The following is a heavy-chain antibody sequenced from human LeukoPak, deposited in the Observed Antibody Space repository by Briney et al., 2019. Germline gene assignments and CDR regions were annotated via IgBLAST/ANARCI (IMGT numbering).Heavy chain of an antibody. CDR1: GGTFSSYA. V-gene: IGHV1-69*05. Sequence: ASVKVSCKASGGTFSSYAISWVRQAPGQGLEWMGGIIPIFGTANYAQKFQGRVTMTTDTSTSTAYMEIRSLRSDDTAVYYCARVGQGRIAAHTYFDYWGQGTLVSVSS. D-gene: IGHD6-6*01. CDR2: IIPIFGTA. J-gene: IGHJ4*02. CDR3: ARVGQGRIAAHTYFDY.